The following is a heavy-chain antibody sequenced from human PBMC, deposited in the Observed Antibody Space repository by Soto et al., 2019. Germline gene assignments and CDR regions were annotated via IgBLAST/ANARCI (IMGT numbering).Heavy chain of an antibody. Sequence: GGSLRLSCAASGFDFGTSWMGWLRQAPGKGLECVANINLDGTATYYVASVKGRFTISRDNAKNSLTLEMSSLRAEDTAVYYCARSVSVVTKSHAFDIWGQETMVTVSS. J-gene: IGHJ3*02. CDR2: INLDGTAT. D-gene: IGHD2-15*01. CDR3: ARSVSVVTKSHAFDI. V-gene: IGHV3-7*03. CDR1: GFDFGTSW.